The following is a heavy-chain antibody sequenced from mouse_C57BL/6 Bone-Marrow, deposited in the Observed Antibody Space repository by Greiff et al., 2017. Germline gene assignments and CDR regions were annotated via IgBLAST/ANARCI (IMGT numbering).Heavy chain of an antibody. CDR1: GYTFTSYG. CDR2: IYPRSGNT. D-gene: IGHD1-1*01. Sequence: LVESGAELARPGASVKLSCKASGYTFTSYGISWVKQRTGQGLEWIGEIYPRSGNTYYNEKFKGKATLTADKSSSTAYMELRSLTSEDSAVYFCARSATVVPGFAYWGQGTLVTVSA. V-gene: IGHV1-81*01. J-gene: IGHJ3*01. CDR3: ARSATVVPGFAY.